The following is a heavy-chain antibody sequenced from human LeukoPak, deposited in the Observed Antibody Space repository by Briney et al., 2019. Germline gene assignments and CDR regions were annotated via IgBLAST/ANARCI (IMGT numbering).Heavy chain of an antibody. CDR1: GFTFSDYY. Sequence: PGESLRLSCAASGFTFSDYYMTWVRRAPGKGLEWVSYICSSSGFTDYADSVRGRFTISRDNAKNPLYLQMDTLRVDDTAVYYCARGSHPGDWGQGTLVTVSS. CDR2: ICSSSGFT. D-gene: IGHD1-26*01. J-gene: IGHJ4*02. CDR3: ARGSHPGD. V-gene: IGHV3-11*05.